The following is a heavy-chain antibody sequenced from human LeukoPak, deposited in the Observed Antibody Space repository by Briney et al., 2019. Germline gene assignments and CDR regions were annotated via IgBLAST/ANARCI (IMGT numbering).Heavy chain of an antibody. D-gene: IGHD2-21*02. CDR3: ARRRVVTASFDY. CDR2: INHSGST. Sequence: SETLSLTCAVYGGSFSGYYWSWLRQPPGKGLEWIGEINHSGSTHYNPSLKSRVTISVDTSKNQFSLKLSSVTAADTAVYYCARRRVVTASFDYWGQGTLVTVSS. V-gene: IGHV4-34*01. CDR1: GGSFSGYY. J-gene: IGHJ4*02.